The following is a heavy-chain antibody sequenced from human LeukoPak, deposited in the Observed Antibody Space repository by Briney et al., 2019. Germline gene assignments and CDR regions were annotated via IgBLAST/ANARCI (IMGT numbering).Heavy chain of an antibody. V-gene: IGHV3-30*02. J-gene: IGHJ4*02. D-gene: IGHD3-22*01. CDR2: IRNDGNKK. Sequence: GGSLRLSCVASGFTFSTSGMHWVRQSPGKGLDWVAFIRNDGNKKNYAESVKGRFTISRDNSRNTLYLQMDSLSAEDTAVYYCVKVDTWGQGTLVTVSS. CDR3: VKVDT. CDR1: GFTFSTSG.